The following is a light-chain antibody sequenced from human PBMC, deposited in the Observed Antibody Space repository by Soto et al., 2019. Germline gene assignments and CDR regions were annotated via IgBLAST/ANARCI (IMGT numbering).Light chain of an antibody. J-gene: IGKJ1*01. CDR1: QSISSSY. CDR3: HQHNNWWK. CDR2: GAS. V-gene: IGKV3-15*01. Sequence: EIALTQSPGTLSLSPGKRATLSCRASQSISSSYLAWYQQRPGQAPRLLIYGASTRAAGIPARFSGSGSGTDFTLTITSLQSEDFGVYYCHQHNNWWKFGQGTKVDIK.